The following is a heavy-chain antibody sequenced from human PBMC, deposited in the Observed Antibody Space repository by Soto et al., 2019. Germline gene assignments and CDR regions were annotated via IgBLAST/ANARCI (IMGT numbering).Heavy chain of an antibody. CDR1: DDYIDNFY. J-gene: IGHJ4*02. V-gene: IGHV4-4*07. D-gene: IGHD3-16*02. CDR3: AREVVKAGDGTVDYYCDT. CDR2: ISVTGNT. Sequence: QVQLQESGPRLVKASETLSLVCSISDDYIDNFYWSWIRQPAGKGLEWVGRISVTGNTKYNPSLNSRVTMSLDTSSKQCSLRLTSVTTAYTAVYYCAREVVKAGDGTVDYYCDTWGQGALVTVSP.